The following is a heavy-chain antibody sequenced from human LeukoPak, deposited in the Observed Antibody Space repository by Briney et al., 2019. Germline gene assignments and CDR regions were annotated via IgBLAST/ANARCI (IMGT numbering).Heavy chain of an antibody. V-gene: IGHV3-30-3*01. D-gene: IGHD2-15*01. J-gene: IGHJ4*02. CDR3: ARDLEYCSGGSCYEGIFDY. CDR2: ISYDGSNK. Sequence: GRSLRLSCAASGFTFSSYAMHWVRQAPGKGLEWVAVISYDGSNKYYADSVKGRFTISRDNSKNTLYLQMNSLRAEDTAVYYCARDLEYCSGGSCYEGIFDYWGQGTLVTVSS. CDR1: GFTFSSYA.